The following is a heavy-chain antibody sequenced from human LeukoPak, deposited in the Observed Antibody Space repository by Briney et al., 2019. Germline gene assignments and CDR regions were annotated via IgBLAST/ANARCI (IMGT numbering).Heavy chain of an antibody. CDR3: ARGVGANPAPLDY. CDR1: GFTFSSYA. V-gene: IGHV3-30*03. CDR2: ISYDGSNK. D-gene: IGHD1-26*01. J-gene: IGHJ4*02. Sequence: PGRSLRLSCAASGFTFSSYAMHWVRQAPGKGLEWVAVISYDGSNKYYADSVKGRFTISRDNSKNTLYLQMNSLRAEDTAVYYCARGVGANPAPLDYWGQGTLVTVSS.